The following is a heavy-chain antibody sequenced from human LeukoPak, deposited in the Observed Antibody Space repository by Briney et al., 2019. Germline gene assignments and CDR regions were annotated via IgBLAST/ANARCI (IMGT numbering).Heavy chain of an antibody. CDR1: GFTFSSYW. CDR2: INSGGSST. Sequence: SGGSLRLSCAASGFTFSSYWMHWVRQAPGKGLVWVSHINSGGSSTSYADSVKGRFTISRDNAKNTLYLQMNSLRAEDTAVYYCAWPWDYWGQGTLVTVSS. J-gene: IGHJ4*02. CDR3: AWPWDY. V-gene: IGHV3-74*01.